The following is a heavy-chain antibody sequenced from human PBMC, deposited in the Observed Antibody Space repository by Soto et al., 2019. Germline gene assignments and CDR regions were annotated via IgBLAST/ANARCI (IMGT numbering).Heavy chain of an antibody. Sequence: PSETLSLTCTVSGGSISSGDYYWRWISPSPGKGLEWIGYIYYSGSTYYNPSLKSRVTISLDTSKNQFSLKLSSVTAADTAMYFCARDRIVVVPAATFFDDWGQGTLVTVSS. J-gene: IGHJ4*02. CDR1: GGSISSGDYY. V-gene: IGHV4-30-4*01. D-gene: IGHD2-2*01. CDR3: ARDRIVVVPAATFFDD. CDR2: IYYSGST.